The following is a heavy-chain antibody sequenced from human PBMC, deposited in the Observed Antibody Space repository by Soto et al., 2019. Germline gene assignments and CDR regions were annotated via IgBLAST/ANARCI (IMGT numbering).Heavy chain of an antibody. Sequence: PGGSLRLSCAASGFTFSSYGIHWVRQAPGKGLEWVAVISHDGSKTNYADSVKGRFTISRDNSKDTVYLQMNSLRAEDTAVYYCAKDLRPDYYYYYGMDVWGQGTTVTVSS. J-gene: IGHJ6*02. CDR2: ISHDGSKT. CDR1: GFTFSSYG. CDR3: AKDLRPDYYYYYGMDV. V-gene: IGHV3-30*18.